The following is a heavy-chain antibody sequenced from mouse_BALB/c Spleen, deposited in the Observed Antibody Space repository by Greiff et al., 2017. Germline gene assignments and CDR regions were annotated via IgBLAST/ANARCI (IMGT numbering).Heavy chain of an antibody. CDR1: GYTFTSYW. CDR2: IAPGSGST. V-gene: IGHV1S41*01. J-gene: IGHJ4*01. Sequence: DLVKPGASVKLSCKASGYTFTSYWINWIKQRPGQGLEWIGRIAPGSGSTYYNEMFKGKATLTVDTSSSTAYIQLSSLSSEDSAVYVCARSAYGNSMDYWGQGTSVTVSS. CDR3: ARSAYGNSMDY. D-gene: IGHD2-1*01.